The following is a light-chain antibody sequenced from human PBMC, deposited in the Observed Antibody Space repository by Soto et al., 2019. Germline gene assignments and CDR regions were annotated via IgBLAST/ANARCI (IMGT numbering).Light chain of an antibody. CDR3: QQGSSFPWT. Sequence: DIQMTQSPSSVSASVGDRVTITCRASQDIDNWLAWYQQKPGKAPKLLIYAASTLQSGVQSRFSGSGSGTDSNFTISSLQPDDFATYYCQQGSSFPWTFGQGTKVEIK. CDR1: QDIDNW. J-gene: IGKJ1*01. CDR2: AAS. V-gene: IGKV1-12*01.